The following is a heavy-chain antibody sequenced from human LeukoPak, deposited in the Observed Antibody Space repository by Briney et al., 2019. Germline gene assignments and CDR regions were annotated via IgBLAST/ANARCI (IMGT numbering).Heavy chain of an antibody. CDR3: VCHFSSSFGSY. Sequence: GGSLRLSCAASGFTFSSYAMSWVRQAPGKGLEWVSAISGSGGSTYYADSVKGRFTISRDNAANVLHLQMDSLRGEDTAVYYCVCHFSSSFGSYWGQGTLVTVSS. V-gene: IGHV3-23*01. CDR2: ISGSGGST. CDR1: GFTFSSYA. D-gene: IGHD3-10*01. J-gene: IGHJ4*02.